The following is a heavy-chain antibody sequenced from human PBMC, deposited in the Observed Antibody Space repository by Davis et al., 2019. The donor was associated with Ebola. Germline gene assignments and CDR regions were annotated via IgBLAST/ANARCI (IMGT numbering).Heavy chain of an antibody. V-gene: IGHV1-3*01. CDR1: GHTFSNYA. D-gene: IGHD6-19*01. Sequence: AASVKVSCKAPGHTFSNYAMHWVRQAPGQRLEWMGWIHGGNGNRKYSQKFQGRVTITMDTSASTAYMELSSLRSEDTAVYYCARATFAYNSGWYVDYWGQGSLVTVSS. J-gene: IGHJ4*02. CDR3: ARATFAYNSGWYVDY. CDR2: IHGGNGNR.